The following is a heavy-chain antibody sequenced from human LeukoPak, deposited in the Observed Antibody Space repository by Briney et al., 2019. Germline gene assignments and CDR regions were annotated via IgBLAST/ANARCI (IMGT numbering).Heavy chain of an antibody. D-gene: IGHD4-23*01. Sequence: GGSLRFSCAASGFTFSDYYMSWIRQAPGKGLEWISQISSSGGTTYYTDSVQGRFTISRDNAKNSLFLQMSSLKDEDTAVYYCARDGADGGNWGAFDIWGQGTMVTVSS. CDR3: ARDGADGGNWGAFDI. CDR1: GFTFSDYY. V-gene: IGHV3-11*01. CDR2: ISSSGGTT. J-gene: IGHJ3*02.